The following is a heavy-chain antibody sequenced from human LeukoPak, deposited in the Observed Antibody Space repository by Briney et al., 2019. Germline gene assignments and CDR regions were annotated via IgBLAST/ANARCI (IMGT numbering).Heavy chain of an antibody. Sequence: GGSLRLSCAASGFTFNSYWMHWVRQAPGKGLVWVSRINSDGSSTSYADSVKGRFTISRDNAKNTLYLQMNSLRAEDTAVYYCANRFAWPMTFYFDYWGQGTLVTVSS. D-gene: IGHD2-21*02. CDR3: ANRFAWPMTFYFDY. CDR2: INSDGSST. V-gene: IGHV3-74*01. J-gene: IGHJ4*02. CDR1: GFTFNSYW.